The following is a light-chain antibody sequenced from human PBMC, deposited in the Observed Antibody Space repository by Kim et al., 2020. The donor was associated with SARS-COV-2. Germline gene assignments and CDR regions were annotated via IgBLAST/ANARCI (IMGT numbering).Light chain of an antibody. CDR3: CSYAGSSTSYVV. CDR1: SSDVGSYNL. Sequence: STICGTGNSSDVGSYNLVSWYQQRPGKAPKLMIYEGSKRPSGVSNRFSGSKSGNTASLTISGLQAEDEADYCSCSYAGSSTSYVVFGGGTQLTVL. CDR2: EGS. J-gene: IGLJ2*01. V-gene: IGLV2-23*01.